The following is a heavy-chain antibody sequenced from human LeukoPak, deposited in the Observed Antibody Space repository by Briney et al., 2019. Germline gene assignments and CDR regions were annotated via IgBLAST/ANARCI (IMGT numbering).Heavy chain of an antibody. V-gene: IGHV3-7*03. Sequence: GGSLRLSCEGSAFIFSGHWMNWVRQTPGKGLEWVASIKEDGSERQYVDSVKGRFSISRDNTKGSLFLQLNSLRAEDTAVYYCASLDTAKQPLANHWGQGTLVTVSS. D-gene: IGHD5-18*01. CDR2: IKEDGSER. J-gene: IGHJ5*02. CDR1: AFIFSGHW. CDR3: ASLDTAKQPLANH.